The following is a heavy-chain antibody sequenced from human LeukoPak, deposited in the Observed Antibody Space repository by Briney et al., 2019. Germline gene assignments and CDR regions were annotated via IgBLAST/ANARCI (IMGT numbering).Heavy chain of an antibody. V-gene: IGHV3-23*01. J-gene: IGHJ6*02. D-gene: IGHD4-17*01. CDR2: MSGSGGST. CDR1: GFTFSSYA. Sequence: GGPLRLSCAASGFTFSSYAMSWVRQAPGKGLEWVSSMSGSGGSTYYADSVKGRFTISRDDSKNTLYLQMNSLRAEDTAVYYCARVRYGELDVWGQGTTVTVSS. CDR3: ARVRYGELDV.